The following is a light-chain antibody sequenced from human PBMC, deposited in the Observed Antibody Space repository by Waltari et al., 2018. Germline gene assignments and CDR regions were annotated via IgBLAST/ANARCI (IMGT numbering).Light chain of an antibody. V-gene: IGLV8-61*01. CDR3: ALYMGSGIWV. CDR2: KAN. Sequence: QTVVTQAPSLSVSPGGTFPLPCSLSHGSLSTTSYAVWYQQTPGQAPRTLVYKANARSSGVPDRFSGSILGNTAALTITGAQADDESDYYCALYMGSGIWVFGGGTRLTVL. J-gene: IGLJ3*02. CDR1: HGSLSTTSY.